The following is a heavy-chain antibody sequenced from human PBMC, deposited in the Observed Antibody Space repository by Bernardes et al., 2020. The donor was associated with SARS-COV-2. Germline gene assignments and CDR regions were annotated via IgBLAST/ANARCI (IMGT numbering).Heavy chain of an antibody. Sequence: GGSLRLSCAASGFTVSTYAMSWVRQAPGKGLEWVSSVTGGSDGIYYADSVKGRFTISRDNSKSTVYLQLNSLRADDTAVYYCAKLGMVGSNYGYWGQGTLVTVSS. D-gene: IGHD1-26*01. V-gene: IGHV3-23*01. CDR2: VTGGSDGI. CDR1: GFTVSTYA. J-gene: IGHJ4*02. CDR3: AKLGMVGSNYGY.